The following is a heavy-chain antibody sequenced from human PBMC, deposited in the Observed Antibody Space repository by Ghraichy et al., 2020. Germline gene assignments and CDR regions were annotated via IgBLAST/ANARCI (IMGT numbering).Heavy chain of an antibody. CDR2: INNDGSST. D-gene: IGHD2-15*01. V-gene: IGHV3-74*01. J-gene: IGHJ3*02. Sequence: GGSLRLSCAASGFTFSSYWMHWVRQAPGKGLVWVSHINNDGSSTNYADSVKGRFTISRDNGKNTLYLQMNSLRAEDTAVYYCARTKSRVRYCSGGSCYWDDAFDIWGQGTLVTVSS. CDR3: ARTKSRVRYCSGGSCYWDDAFDI. CDR1: GFTFSSYW.